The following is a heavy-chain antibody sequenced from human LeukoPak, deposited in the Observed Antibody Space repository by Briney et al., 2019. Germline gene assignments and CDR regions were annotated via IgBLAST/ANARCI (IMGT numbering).Heavy chain of an antibody. CDR1: GFNFRNSD. CDR2: LRDDGFNK. V-gene: IGHV3-30*02. CDR3: AKSRRQYDFWSGFDY. D-gene: IGHD3-3*01. J-gene: IGHJ4*02. Sequence: GGSLRLSCAASGFNFRNSDMHWVRQVPGKGLEWVALLRDDGFNKYYADSVKDGFTISRDTSKNTLFLEMNRLTIEDRAIYYCAKSRRQYDFWSGFDYWARGTLVTVSS.